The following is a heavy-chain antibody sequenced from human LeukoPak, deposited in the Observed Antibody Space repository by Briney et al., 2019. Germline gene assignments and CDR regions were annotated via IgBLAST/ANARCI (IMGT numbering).Heavy chain of an antibody. D-gene: IGHD6-19*01. CDR1: GYTFTSYY. Sequence: ASVKVSCKAAGYTFTSYYMHWVRQAPGQGREWMGIINPSGGSTSYAQKFQGRVTMTRDTSTSTVYMELSSLRSEDTAVYYCARDRLDTDSGYLGGIAVAGVEAFDIWGQGTMVTVSS. V-gene: IGHV1-46*01. J-gene: IGHJ3*02. CDR3: ARDRLDTDSGYLGGIAVAGVEAFDI. CDR2: INPSGGST.